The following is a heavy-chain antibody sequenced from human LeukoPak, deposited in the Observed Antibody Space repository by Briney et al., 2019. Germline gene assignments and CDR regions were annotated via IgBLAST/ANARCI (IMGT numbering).Heavy chain of an antibody. J-gene: IGHJ4*02. Sequence: GGSLRLSCAASGFTFSSYAMSWVRQAPGKGREWVSAISGSGGSTYYADSVKGRFTISRDNSKNTLYLQMNSLRAEDTAVYYCAKAPVVVPAAIDYWGQGTLVTVSS. CDR3: AKAPVVVPAAIDY. CDR1: GFTFSSYA. V-gene: IGHV3-23*01. D-gene: IGHD2-2*02. CDR2: ISGSGGST.